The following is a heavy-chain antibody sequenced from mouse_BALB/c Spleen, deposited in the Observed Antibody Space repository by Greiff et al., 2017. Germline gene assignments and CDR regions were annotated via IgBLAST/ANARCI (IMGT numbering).Heavy chain of an antibody. D-gene: IGHD2-3*01. CDR1: GFTFSSYG. CDR2: ISSGGSYT. V-gene: IGHV5-6*01. CDR3: ARQGDGYYIDY. Sequence: EVQGVESGGDLVKPGGSLKLSCAASGFTFSSYGMSWVRQTPDKRLEWVATISSGGSYTYYPDSVKGRFTISRDNAKNTLYLQMSSLKSEDTAMYYCARQGDGYYIDYWGQGTTLTVSS. J-gene: IGHJ2*01.